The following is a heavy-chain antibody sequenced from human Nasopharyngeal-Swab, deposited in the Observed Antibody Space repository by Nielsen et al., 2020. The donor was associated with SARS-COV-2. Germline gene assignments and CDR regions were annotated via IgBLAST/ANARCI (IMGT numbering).Heavy chain of an antibody. D-gene: IGHD4-23*01. CDR3: ARDTENSLWY. J-gene: IGHJ4*02. V-gene: IGHV3-23*01. CDR1: GFTFSSYA. CDR2: ISVDGRST. Sequence: GESLKISCAASGFTFSSYAMSWVRQAPGKGLEWVSHISVDGRSTYHADSVKGRFTISRDNSKNTLYLQMNSLRAEDTALYYCARDTENSLWYWGQGTLVTVSS.